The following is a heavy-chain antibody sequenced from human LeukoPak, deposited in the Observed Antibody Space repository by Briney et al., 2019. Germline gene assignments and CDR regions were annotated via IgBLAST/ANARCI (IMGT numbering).Heavy chain of an antibody. CDR3: AREAGYYYDSSGRRSDY. D-gene: IGHD3-22*01. CDR1: GGSISSGSYY. V-gene: IGHV4-61*02. CDR2: IYTSGST. Sequence: TPSQTLSLTRTVSGGSISSGSYYWSWIRQPAGKGLEWIGRIYTSGSTNYNPSLKSRVTISVDTSKNQFSLKLSSVTAADTAVYYCAREAGYYYDSSGRRSDYWGQETLVTVSS. J-gene: IGHJ4*02.